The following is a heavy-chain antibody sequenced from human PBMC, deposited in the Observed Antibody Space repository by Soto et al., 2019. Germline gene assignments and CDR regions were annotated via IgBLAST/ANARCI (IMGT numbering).Heavy chain of an antibody. CDR3: ARERRGADQREDYYYYYMDV. CDR2: IYPGDSDT. J-gene: IGHJ6*03. CDR1: GYSFTSYW. V-gene: IGHV5-51*01. D-gene: IGHD1-1*01. Sequence: GESLKISCKGSGYSFTSYWIGWVRQMPGKGLEWMGIIYPGDSDTRYSPSFQGQVTISADKSISTAYLQWSSLKASDTAMYYCARERRGADQREDYYYYYMDVWGKGTTVTVSS.